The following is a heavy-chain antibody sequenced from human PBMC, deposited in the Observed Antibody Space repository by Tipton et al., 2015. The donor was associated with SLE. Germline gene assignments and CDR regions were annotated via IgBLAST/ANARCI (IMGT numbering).Heavy chain of an antibody. V-gene: IGHV3-33*08. CDR3: ARGPRYCSSTSCYRSPFDH. J-gene: IGHJ4*02. CDR2: VWFDGSNK. Sequence: LSLTCTVSGGSLISGGYYWSWVRRAPGKGLEWVADVWFDGSNKYYADSVVGRFTISRDNSKNTLYLQINGLRAEDTAVYYCARGPRYCSSTSCYRSPFDHWGQGTLVTVSS. CDR1: GGSLISGGYY. D-gene: IGHD2-2*01.